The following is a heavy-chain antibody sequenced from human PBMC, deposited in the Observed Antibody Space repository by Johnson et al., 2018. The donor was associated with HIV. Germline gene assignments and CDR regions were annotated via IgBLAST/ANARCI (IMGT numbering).Heavy chain of an antibody. CDR3: ARGSWSSGSYGIWYAFDI. D-gene: IGHD1-26*01. J-gene: IGHJ3*02. CDR2: ISYDGSNK. Sequence: QVQLVESGGGLVKPGGSLRLSCAASGFTFSSYGMHWVRQAPGKGLEWVAVISYDGSNKYYADSVKGRFTISRDNSKNTLYLQMNSLRAEDTAVYYCARGSWSSGSYGIWYAFDIWGQGTKVTVSS. CDR1: GFTFSSYG. V-gene: IGHV3-30*03.